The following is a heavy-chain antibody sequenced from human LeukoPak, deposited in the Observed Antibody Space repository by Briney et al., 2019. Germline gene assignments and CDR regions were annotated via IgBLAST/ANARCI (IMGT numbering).Heavy chain of an antibody. CDR3: ARGLWNYEGNWFDP. V-gene: IGHV4-39*07. CDR1: GGSISSSSYY. J-gene: IGHJ5*02. Sequence: PSETLSLTCTVSGGSISSSSYYWGWIRQPPGKGLEWIGSIYYSGSTYYNPSLKSRVTISVDTSKNQFSLKLSSVTAADTAVYYCARGLWNYEGNWFDPWGQGTLVTVSS. D-gene: IGHD1-7*01. CDR2: IYYSGST.